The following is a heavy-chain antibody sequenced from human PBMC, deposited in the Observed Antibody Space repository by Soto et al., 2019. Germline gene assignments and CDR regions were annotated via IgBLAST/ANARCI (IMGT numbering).Heavy chain of an antibody. CDR1: GGALSGYA. J-gene: IGHJ4*02. V-gene: IGHV1-69*06. CDR3: ARVPSDGAGWYGDS. D-gene: IGHD6-19*01. CDR2: IIPPFGAP. Sequence: QMQLVQSGPEVKKPGSSVTVSCKASGGALSGYAITWVRQAPGQGLGWMGLIIPPFGAPTYAQKFQGRITITADKSTATVYLDLSILRSDAAGVYYCARVPSDGAGWYGDSWGQGTLLTVSS.